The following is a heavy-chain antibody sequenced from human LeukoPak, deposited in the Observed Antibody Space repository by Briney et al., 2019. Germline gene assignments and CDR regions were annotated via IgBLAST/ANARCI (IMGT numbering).Heavy chain of an antibody. J-gene: IGHJ4*02. D-gene: IGHD3-16*01. Sequence: ASVKVSCKASGGTFSSYAISWVRQAPGLGLEWMGWISPNSGGTNYAQKFQGRVTMTRDTSISTAYMELSRLRSDDTAVYYCARDRAVVTIGGVDYWGQGTLVTVSS. CDR1: GGTFSSYA. CDR2: ISPNSGGT. CDR3: ARDRAVVTIGGVDY. V-gene: IGHV1-2*02.